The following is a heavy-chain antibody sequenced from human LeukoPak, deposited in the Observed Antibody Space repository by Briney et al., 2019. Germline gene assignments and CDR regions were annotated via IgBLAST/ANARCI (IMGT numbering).Heavy chain of an antibody. J-gene: IGHJ4*02. D-gene: IGHD2-15*01. V-gene: IGHV3-30*03. Sequence: PGGSLRLSCAASGFTFSSYGMHWVRQAPGKGLEWVAVISYDGSNKYYADSVKGRFTISRDNSKNTLYLQMNSLRAEDTAVYYCARGSYCSGGSCFDYWGQGTLVTVSS. CDR1: GFTFSSYG. CDR3: ARGSYCSGGSCFDY. CDR2: ISYDGSNK.